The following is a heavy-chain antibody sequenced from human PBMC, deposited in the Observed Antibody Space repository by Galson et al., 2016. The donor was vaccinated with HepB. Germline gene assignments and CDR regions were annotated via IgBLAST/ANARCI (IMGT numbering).Heavy chain of an antibody. Sequence: SVKVSCKAPGYTFINYGISWVRQAPGQGLEWMGWISTYNGSTKYAQKLQDRLTMTTDTPTSTAYMELRSLRYDDTAVYYCVRGGLGVWGQGTTVTVSS. CDR2: ISTYNGST. J-gene: IGHJ6*02. CDR1: GYTFINYG. D-gene: IGHD7-27*01. CDR3: VRGGLGV. V-gene: IGHV1-18*01.